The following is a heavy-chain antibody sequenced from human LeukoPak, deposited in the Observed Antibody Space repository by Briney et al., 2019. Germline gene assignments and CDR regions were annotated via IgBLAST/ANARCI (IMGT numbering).Heavy chain of an antibody. CDR2: INSDGSST. V-gene: IGHV3-74*01. CDR1: GFTFSSYA. J-gene: IGHJ4*02. Sequence: GGSLRLSCAASGFTFSSYAMNWVRQAPGKGLVWVSRINSDGSSTSYADSVKGRFAISRDNAKNTLYLQMNSLRAEDTAVYYCASISTCGGDCYSVDYWGQGTLVTVSS. CDR3: ASISTCGGDCYSVDY. D-gene: IGHD2-21*02.